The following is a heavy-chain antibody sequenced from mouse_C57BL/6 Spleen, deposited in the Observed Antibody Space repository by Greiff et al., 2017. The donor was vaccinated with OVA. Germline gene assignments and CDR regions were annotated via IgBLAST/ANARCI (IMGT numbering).Heavy chain of an antibody. CDR2: IWSGGST. V-gene: IGHV2-2*01. CDR1: GFSLTSYG. Sequence: VQRVESGPGLVQPSQSLSITCTVSGFSLTSYGVHWVRQSPGKGLEWLGVIWSGGSTDYNAAFISRLSISKDNSKSQVFFKMNSLQADDTAIYYCARDYYYGSSYPYAMDYWGQGTTLTVSS. J-gene: IGHJ2*01. D-gene: IGHD1-1*01. CDR3: ARDYYYGSSYPYAMDY.